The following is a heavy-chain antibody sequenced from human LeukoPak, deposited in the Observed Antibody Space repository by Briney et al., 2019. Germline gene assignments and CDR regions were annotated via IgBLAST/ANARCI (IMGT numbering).Heavy chain of an antibody. CDR1: GGTFSSYA. Sequence: GSSVTVSFKASGGTFSSYAISWVRQAPGQGLEWMGGIIPIFGTVNYAQKFQGRVTITADESTSTAYMELSSLRSEDTAVYYCARRTAMDSYFDYWGQGTLVTVSS. CDR2: IIPIFGTV. V-gene: IGHV1-69*01. CDR3: ARRTAMDSYFDY. J-gene: IGHJ4*02. D-gene: IGHD5-18*01.